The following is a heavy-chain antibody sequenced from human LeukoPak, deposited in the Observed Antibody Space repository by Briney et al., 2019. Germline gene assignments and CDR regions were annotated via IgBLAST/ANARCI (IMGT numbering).Heavy chain of an antibody. Sequence: ASVKVSCKASGGTFSSYATSWVRQAPGQGLEWMGGIIPIFGTANYAQKFQGRVTITADESTSTAYMELSSLRSEDTAVYYCARGGTTVTTFDYYYYYMDVWGKGTTVTISS. CDR1: GGTFSSYA. CDR3: ARGGTTVTTFDYYYYYMDV. J-gene: IGHJ6*03. V-gene: IGHV1-69*13. CDR2: IIPIFGTA. D-gene: IGHD4-17*01.